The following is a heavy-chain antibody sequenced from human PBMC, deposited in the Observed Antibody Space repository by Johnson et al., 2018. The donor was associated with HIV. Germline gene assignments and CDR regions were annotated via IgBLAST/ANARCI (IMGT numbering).Heavy chain of an antibody. V-gene: IGHV3-30*03. CDR1: GFIFSSYG. J-gene: IGHJ3*02. D-gene: IGHD5-12*01. CDR2: ISYDGSNK. CDR3: ARDHSGYDSVTAAFDI. Sequence: VQLVESGGGVVQPGRSLRLSCAASGFIFSSYGMHWVRQAPGKGLEWVAVISYDGSNKYYGDSVKGRFTISRDNSKNTLYLQMNSLRAEDTAVYYCARDHSGYDSVTAAFDIWGQGTMVTVSS.